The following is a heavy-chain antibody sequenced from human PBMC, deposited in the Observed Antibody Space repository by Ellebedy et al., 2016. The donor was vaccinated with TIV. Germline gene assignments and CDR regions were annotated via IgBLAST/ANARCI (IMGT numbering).Heavy chain of an antibody. CDR3: ARPFSTSWAVGLDN. CDR1: GFTFSSYA. D-gene: IGHD6-13*01. J-gene: IGHJ4*02. V-gene: IGHV3-30-3*01. CDR2: ISYDGSSQ. Sequence: PGGSLRLSCAASGFTFSSYAMHWVRQAPGKGLEWVAIISYDGSSQYYADSVEGRFTISRDNSKSTLYLQMSSLRADDTAVYYCARPFSTSWAVGLDNWGQGTLVTVSS.